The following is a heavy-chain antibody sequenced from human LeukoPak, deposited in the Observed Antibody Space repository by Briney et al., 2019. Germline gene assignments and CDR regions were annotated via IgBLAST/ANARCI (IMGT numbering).Heavy chain of an antibody. D-gene: IGHD6-13*01. V-gene: IGHV3-21*01. CDR3: ARAVAAAGYDY. CDR1: EFTFSSYS. Sequence: GGSLRLSCAASEFTFSSYSMNWVRQAPGKGLEWVSSISSSSSYIYYADSVKGRFTISRDNAKNSLYLQMNSLRAEDTAVYYCARAVAAAGYDYWGRGTLVTVSS. J-gene: IGHJ4*02. CDR2: ISSSSSYI.